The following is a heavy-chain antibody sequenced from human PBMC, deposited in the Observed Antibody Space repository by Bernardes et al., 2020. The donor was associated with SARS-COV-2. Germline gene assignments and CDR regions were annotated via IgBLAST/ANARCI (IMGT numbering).Heavy chain of an antibody. D-gene: IGHD6-19*01. Sequence: GGSLRLSCAASGFSFSNYGMHWVRQAPGKGLEWVAVISYDGSYKYYADSVKGRFTISRDNSKSTLYLQMNSLRAEDTAVYYCANRIPGDRSAWLTIHYWGQGTLVTVSS. CDR1: GFSFSNYG. J-gene: IGHJ4*02. V-gene: IGHV3-30*18. CDR3: ANRIPGDRSAWLTIHY. CDR2: ISYDGSYK.